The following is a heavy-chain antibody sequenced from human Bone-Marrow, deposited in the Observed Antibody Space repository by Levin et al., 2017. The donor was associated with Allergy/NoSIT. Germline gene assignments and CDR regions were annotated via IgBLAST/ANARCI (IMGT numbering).Heavy chain of an antibody. J-gene: IGHJ6*02. CDR1: GYTFTTYG. CDR2: VSAYSGNT. V-gene: IGHV1-18*01. CDR3: ARGHFPYYYYGMDV. Sequence: ASVKVSCKASGYTFTTYGLTWVRQATGQGLEWMGWVSAYSGNTNYALNLQDRVTMTTDTAPNTAYMELTSLRSDDTAIYYCARGHFPYYYYGMDVWGQGTTVVVSS.